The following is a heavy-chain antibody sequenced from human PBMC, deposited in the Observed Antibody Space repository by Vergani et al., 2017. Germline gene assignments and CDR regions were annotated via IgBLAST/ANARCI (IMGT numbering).Heavy chain of an antibody. CDR3: ARVSPGDNSGWEPFDY. Sequence: QVHLEQSGTEVKKPGSSVKVSCKVSGDIFNNYTVTWVRHPPGQGLEWMGRNIPNIRLATSAQKFQDRVKITGDTSTNTVYMEMNNLRSEDTAVYYCARVSPGDNSGWEPFDYWGQGTLVTVSS. D-gene: IGHD6-19*01. CDR1: GDIFNNYT. V-gene: IGHV1-69*02. J-gene: IGHJ4*02. CDR2: NIPNIRLA.